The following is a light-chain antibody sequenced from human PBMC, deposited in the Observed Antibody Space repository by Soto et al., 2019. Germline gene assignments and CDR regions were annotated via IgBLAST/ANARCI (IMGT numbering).Light chain of an antibody. V-gene: IGLV2-11*01. Sequence: QSALTQPRSVSGSLGQSVTISCTGTSGDVVGYNYVSWYQKQSGQAPKLMIYDVSKRPSGVPDRFSGSKSGNTASLTISGLQAEDEADYYCCSYGGNYAPYVFGTGTKLTVL. CDR3: CSYGGNYAPYV. CDR1: SGDVVGYNY. CDR2: DVS. J-gene: IGLJ1*01.